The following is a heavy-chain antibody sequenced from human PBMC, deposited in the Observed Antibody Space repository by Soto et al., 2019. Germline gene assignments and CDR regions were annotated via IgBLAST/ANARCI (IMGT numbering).Heavy chain of an antibody. V-gene: IGHV1-69*13. CDR2: IIPIFGTA. CDR3: ARDSGIAAAGFGYY. Sequence: ASVKVSCKASGGTFSSYAISWVRQAPGQGLEWMGGIIPIFGTANYAQKFQGRVTITADESTSTAYMELSSLRSEDTAVYYCARDSGIAAAGFGYYWGQGTLVTVSS. D-gene: IGHD6-13*01. CDR1: GGTFSSYA. J-gene: IGHJ4*02.